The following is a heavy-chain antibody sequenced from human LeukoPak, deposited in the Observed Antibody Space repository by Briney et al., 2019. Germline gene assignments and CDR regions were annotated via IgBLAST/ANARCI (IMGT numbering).Heavy chain of an antibody. V-gene: IGHV4-39*01. J-gene: IGHJ4*02. CDR2: IYYSGST. CDR1: GGSISSSSYY. D-gene: IGHD2/OR15-2a*01. Sequence: PSETLSLTCTVSGGSISSSSYYWGWIRQPPGKGLEWIGSIYYSGSTYYNPSLKSRVTISVDTSKNQFSLKLSSVTAADMAVYYCARHFVRRGANSYFDYWGQGTLVTVSS. CDR3: ARHFVRRGANSYFDY.